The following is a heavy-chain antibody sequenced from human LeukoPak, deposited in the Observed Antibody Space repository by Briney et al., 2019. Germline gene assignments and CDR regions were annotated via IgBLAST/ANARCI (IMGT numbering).Heavy chain of an antibody. CDR2: IRYDGSNK. CDR3: AKDRENHYYGSGSGVDY. D-gene: IGHD3-10*01. Sequence: SGGSLRLSCAASGFTFSSYGMHWVRQAPGKGLEWVAFIRYDGSNKYYADSVKGRLTISRDNSKNTLYLQMNSLRAEDTAVYYCAKDRENHYYGSGSGVDYWGQGTLVTVSS. J-gene: IGHJ4*02. V-gene: IGHV3-30*02. CDR1: GFTFSSYG.